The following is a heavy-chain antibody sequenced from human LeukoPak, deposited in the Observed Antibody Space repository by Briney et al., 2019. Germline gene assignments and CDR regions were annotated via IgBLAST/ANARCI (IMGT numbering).Heavy chain of an antibody. Sequence: ASVKVSCKASEYTFTGFYIHWVRQAPGQGLEWMGWINPNSGGTNYAQKFQGRVTMTRDSSISTAYMELSRLSSDDTAVYYCATARDILTTISVGGFDYWGQGTLVTVSS. CDR1: EYTFTGFY. J-gene: IGHJ4*02. CDR2: INPNSGGT. CDR3: ATARDILTTISVGGFDY. V-gene: IGHV1-2*02. D-gene: IGHD5-12*01.